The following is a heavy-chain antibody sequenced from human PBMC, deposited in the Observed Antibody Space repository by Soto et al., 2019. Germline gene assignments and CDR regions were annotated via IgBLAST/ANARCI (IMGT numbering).Heavy chain of an antibody. CDR1: GFTFSSYE. Sequence: GESLRLSCAPSGFTFSSYEMNWVRQAPGKGLEWVSYISVSGTMRFYADAVKGRFTISRDNTKKILYLQMNSLRAEDTALYYCATAGLTGTVWGQGTTVTVSS. D-gene: IGHD3-9*01. CDR3: ATAGLTGTV. J-gene: IGHJ6*02. V-gene: IGHV3-48*03. CDR2: ISVSGTMR.